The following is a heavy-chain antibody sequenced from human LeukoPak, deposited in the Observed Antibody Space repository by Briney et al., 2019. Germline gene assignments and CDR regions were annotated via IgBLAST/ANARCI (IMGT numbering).Heavy chain of an antibody. Sequence: SETLSLTCTVSGGSISGSSYYWGWIRQPPGKGLEWIGSIYYSGSTYYNPSLKSRVTISVDTSKNQFSLKLSSVTAADTAVYYCARNPIYYDSSGPGAFDIWGQGTMVTVSS. CDR3: ARNPIYYDSSGPGAFDI. CDR1: GGSISGSSYY. D-gene: IGHD3-22*01. CDR2: IYYSGST. V-gene: IGHV4-39*01. J-gene: IGHJ3*02.